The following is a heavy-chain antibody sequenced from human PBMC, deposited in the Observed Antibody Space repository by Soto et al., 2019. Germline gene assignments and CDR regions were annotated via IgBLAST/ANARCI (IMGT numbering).Heavy chain of an antibody. CDR3: ARSQVGGIAADGMDY. D-gene: IGHD6-13*01. Sequence: PGESLKISCKGSGYSFTSYWISWVRQMPGKGLEWMGRIDPSDSYTNYSPSFQGHVTISADKSISTAYLQWSSLKASDTAMYYCARSQVGGIAADGMDYWGQGTLVPVSS. CDR2: IDPSDSYT. J-gene: IGHJ4*02. V-gene: IGHV5-10-1*01. CDR1: GYSFTSYW.